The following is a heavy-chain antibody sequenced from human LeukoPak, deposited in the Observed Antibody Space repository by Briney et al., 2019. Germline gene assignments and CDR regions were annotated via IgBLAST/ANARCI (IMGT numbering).Heavy chain of an antibody. Sequence: GGSLRLPCAASGFTFSSYAMSWVRQAPGKGLEWVSAISGSGGSTYYADSVKGRFTISRDNSKNTLYLQMNSLRAEDTAVYYCAKAHLNWNPQILFDYWGQGTLVTVSS. V-gene: IGHV3-23*01. J-gene: IGHJ4*02. D-gene: IGHD1-20*01. CDR1: GFTFSSYA. CDR2: ISGSGGST. CDR3: AKAHLNWNPQILFDY.